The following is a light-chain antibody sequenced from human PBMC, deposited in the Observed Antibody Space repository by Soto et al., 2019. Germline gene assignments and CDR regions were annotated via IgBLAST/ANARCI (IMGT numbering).Light chain of an antibody. Sequence: QSALTQPASVSGSPGQSITISCTGTSSDVGGYNYVSWYQQHPGKAPKLMIYDVSNRPLGVSNRFSGSKSGNTASLTISGLNAEDEADYYCSSYTRISTLYVVFGGGIKLTVL. J-gene: IGLJ2*01. CDR2: DVS. CDR1: SSDVGGYNY. V-gene: IGLV2-14*01. CDR3: SSYTRISTLYVV.